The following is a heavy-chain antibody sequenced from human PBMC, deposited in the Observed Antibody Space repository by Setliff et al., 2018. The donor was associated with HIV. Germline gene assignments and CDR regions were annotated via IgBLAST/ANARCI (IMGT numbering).Heavy chain of an antibody. CDR1: GFTFSTYG. J-gene: IGHJ6*03. CDR2: IWSDGSDK. Sequence: RLSCAASGFTFSTYGMHWVRQAPGKGLEWVALIWSDGSDKYYADSVKGRFTLYKDNSKNTLYLQMNSLRAEDTAVYYCARDRVESLWFGDLNYMDVWGKGTTVTVSS. D-gene: IGHD3-10*01. V-gene: IGHV3-33*01. CDR3: ARDRVESLWFGDLNYMDV.